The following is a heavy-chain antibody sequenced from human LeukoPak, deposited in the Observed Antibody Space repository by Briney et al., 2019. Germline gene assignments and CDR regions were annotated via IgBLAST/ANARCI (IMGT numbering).Heavy chain of an antibody. CDR3: ARIRMTYSAPGEIDY. CDR1: GYTFTSYG. CDR2: ISAYNGNT. J-gene: IGHJ4*02. D-gene: IGHD1-26*01. Sequence: ASVKVSCKASGYTFTSYGISWVRQAPGQGLEWMGWISAYNGNTNYAQKLQGRVTMTTDTSTSTAYMELRSLRSDDTAVYYCARIRMTYSAPGEIDYWGQGTLVTVSS. V-gene: IGHV1-18*01.